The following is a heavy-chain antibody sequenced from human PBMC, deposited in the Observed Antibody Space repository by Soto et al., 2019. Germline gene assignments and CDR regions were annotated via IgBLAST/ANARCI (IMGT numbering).Heavy chain of an antibody. D-gene: IGHD3-22*01. CDR2: FDPEDGET. CDR1: GYTLTELS. Sequence: ASVKVSCKVSGYTLTELSMHWVRQAPGKGLEWMGGFDPEDGETIYAQKFQGRVTMTEDTSTDTAYMELSSLRSEDTAVYYCATRGDQHYDSSGYAFDIWGQGTMVTVSS. J-gene: IGHJ3*02. V-gene: IGHV1-24*01. CDR3: ATRGDQHYDSSGYAFDI.